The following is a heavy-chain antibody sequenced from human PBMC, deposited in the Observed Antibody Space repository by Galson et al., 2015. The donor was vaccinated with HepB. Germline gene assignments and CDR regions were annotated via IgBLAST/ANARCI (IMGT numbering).Heavy chain of an antibody. CDR2: IYYSGST. V-gene: IGHV4-39*01. Sequence: CTVSGGSISSSSYYWGWIRQPPGKGLEWIGSIYYSGSTYYNPSLKSRVTISVDTSKNQFSLKLSSVTAADTAVYYCARSLLWFGETAFDIWGQGTMVTVSS. J-gene: IGHJ3*02. CDR3: ARSLLWFGETAFDI. CDR1: GGSISSSSYY. D-gene: IGHD3-10*01.